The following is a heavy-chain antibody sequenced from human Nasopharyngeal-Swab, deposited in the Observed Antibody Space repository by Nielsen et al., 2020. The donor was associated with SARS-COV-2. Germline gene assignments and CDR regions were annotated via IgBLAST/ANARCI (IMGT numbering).Heavy chain of an antibody. D-gene: IGHD1-26*01. V-gene: IGHV4-34*01. J-gene: IGHJ4*02. CDR3: ARDGIVGATGLDY. CDR2: INHSGST. Sequence: RQAPGKGLEWIGEINHSGSTNYNPSLKSRVTISVDTSKNQFSLKLSSVTAADTAVYYCARDGIVGATGLDYWGQGTLVTVSS.